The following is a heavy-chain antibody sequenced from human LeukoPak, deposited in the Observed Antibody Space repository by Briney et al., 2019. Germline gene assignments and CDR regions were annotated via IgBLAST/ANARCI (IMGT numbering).Heavy chain of an antibody. CDR3: AARRGAVAGRLNY. D-gene: IGHD6-19*01. Sequence: ASVKVSCKASGYTFTGYYMHWVRQAPGQGLEWLGWINPNSGGTNFAQKFQGRVTMTRDTSISTAYMELSRLRSDDTAVYYCAARRGAVAGRLNYWGRGTLVTVSS. CDR1: GYTFTGYY. J-gene: IGHJ4*02. CDR2: INPNSGGT. V-gene: IGHV1-2*02.